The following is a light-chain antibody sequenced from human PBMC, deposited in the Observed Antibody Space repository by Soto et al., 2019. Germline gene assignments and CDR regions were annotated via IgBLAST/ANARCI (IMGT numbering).Light chain of an antibody. J-gene: IGKJ4*01. CDR1: QGISSY. Sequence: DIQLTQSPSFLSASVGDRVTITCRASQGISSYLAWYQQKPGKAPKLLIYVASTLQSGVPSRFSGSGSGPEFTLTISSLKTEDFATYYCQQDNNYPITFGGGTQVEIK. V-gene: IGKV1-9*01. CDR2: VAS. CDR3: QQDNNYPIT.